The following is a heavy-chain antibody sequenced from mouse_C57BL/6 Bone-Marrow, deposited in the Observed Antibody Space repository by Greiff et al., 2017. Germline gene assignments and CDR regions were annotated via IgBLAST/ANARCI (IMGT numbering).Heavy chain of an antibody. V-gene: IGHV1-47*01. J-gene: IGHJ2*01. CDR3: ARGGNYGGYYFDY. Sequence: VKLQESGAELVKPGASVKMSCKASGYTFTTYPIEWMKQNHGKSLEWIGNLHPYNDDTKYNEKLKGKVTLTVEKSSSTVYLELSRLTSDDSAVYYCARGGNYGGYYFDYWGKGTTLTVSS. D-gene: IGHD2-1*01. CDR2: LHPYNDDT. CDR1: GYTFTTYP.